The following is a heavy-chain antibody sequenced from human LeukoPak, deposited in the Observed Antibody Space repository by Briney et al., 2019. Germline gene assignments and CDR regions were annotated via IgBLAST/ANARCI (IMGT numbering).Heavy chain of an antibody. J-gene: IGHJ5*02. CDR3: ARGLASSNWPLWFDP. CDR2: ISSIDSTT. V-gene: IGHV3-48*03. Sequence: PGGSLRLSCAASGFTFSNYEMNWVRQTPGKGLEWVSYISSIDSTTYYADSVKGRFTISRDNAKNSLYLQMNSLRVEDTAVYHCARGLASSNWPLWFDPWGQGTLVSVSS. CDR1: GFTFSNYE. D-gene: IGHD6-13*01.